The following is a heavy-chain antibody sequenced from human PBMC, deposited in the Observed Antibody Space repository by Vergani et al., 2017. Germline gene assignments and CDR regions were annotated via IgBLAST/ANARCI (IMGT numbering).Heavy chain of an antibody. D-gene: IGHD6-19*01. V-gene: IGHV3-49*03. Sequence: EVQLVESGGGLVQPGRSLRLSCTASGFTFGDYAMSWFRQAPGKGLEWVGFIRSKAYGGTTEYAASVEGRFTISRDDSKSIAYLQMNSLKTEDTAVYYCTRDLDSSGWYGVWFDPWGQGTLVTVSS. CDR3: TRDLDSSGWYGVWFDP. CDR2: IRSKAYGGTT. CDR1: GFTFGDYA. J-gene: IGHJ5*02.